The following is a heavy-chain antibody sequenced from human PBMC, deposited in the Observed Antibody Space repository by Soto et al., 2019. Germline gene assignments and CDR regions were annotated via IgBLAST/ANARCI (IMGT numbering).Heavy chain of an antibody. Sequence: EVQLVESGGGLVQPGGSLSLSCAASGFTVSTKYMSWVRQAPGKGLEWVSVIYSGGSTFYADSVRGRFTISRDNSKNTVNLQMISLRAEDTAVYYCARDPWAADYWGQGTLVTVSS. CDR3: ARDPWAADY. CDR1: GFTVSTKY. J-gene: IGHJ4*02. CDR2: IYSGGST. D-gene: IGHD3-16*01. V-gene: IGHV3-66*01.